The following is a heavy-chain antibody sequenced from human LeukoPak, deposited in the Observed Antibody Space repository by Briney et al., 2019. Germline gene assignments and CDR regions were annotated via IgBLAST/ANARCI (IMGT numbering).Heavy chain of an antibody. CDR1: GFILSSYG. CDR3: ARGGLEMATIYFDY. Sequence: GRLLRPSCAAAGFILSSYGMRWVRQAAGKWLGWAAVIWYDGSNKYYADAVKGRFTISRDNSKNALYLQMNSLRAEDTAVYYCARGGLEMATIYFDYWGQGTLVTVSS. D-gene: IGHD5-24*01. CDR2: IWYDGSNK. J-gene: IGHJ4*02. V-gene: IGHV3-33*01.